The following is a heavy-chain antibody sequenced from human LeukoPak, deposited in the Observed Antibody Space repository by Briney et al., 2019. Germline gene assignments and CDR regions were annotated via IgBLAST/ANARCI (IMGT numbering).Heavy chain of an antibody. V-gene: IGHV4-4*07. CDR1: GGSISSYY. CDR2: IYTSGST. J-gene: IGHJ6*02. D-gene: IGHD6-19*01. CDR3: AREYSSVLDYYYYGMDV. Sequence: KSSETLSLTCTVSGGSISSYYWSWIRQPAGKGLEWIGRIYTSGSTNYNPSLKSRVTMSVDTSKNQFSLKLSSVTAADTAVYYCAREYSSVLDYYYYGMDVRGQGTTVTVSS.